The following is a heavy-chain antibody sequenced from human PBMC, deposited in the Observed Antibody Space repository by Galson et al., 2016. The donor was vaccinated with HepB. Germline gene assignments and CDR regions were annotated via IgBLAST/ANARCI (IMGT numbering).Heavy chain of an antibody. CDR3: AREMGVAAPAVFDY. Sequence: SLRLSCAASGFTFSSYGMHWVRQAPGKGLEWVALIWSDGSNKYYADSVKGRFTISRDSSKNTLSLQMNSLRAEDTAVYYCAREMGVAAPAVFDYRGQGTLVTVSS. CDR1: GFTFSSYG. D-gene: IGHD6-13*01. CDR2: IWSDGSNK. V-gene: IGHV3-33*08. J-gene: IGHJ4*02.